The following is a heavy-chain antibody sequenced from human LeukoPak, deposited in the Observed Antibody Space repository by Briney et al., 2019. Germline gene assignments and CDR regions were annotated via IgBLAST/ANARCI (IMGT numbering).Heavy chain of an antibody. D-gene: IGHD2-8*01. CDR2: INHSGST. CDR1: GGSFSGYY. J-gene: IGHJ4*02. Sequence: SETLSLTCAVYGGSFSGYYWNWIRQPPGKGLEWIGEINHSGSTNYNPSLKSRVTISVDTSKNQFSLKLSSVTAADTAVYYCARRPPRTNDVRDYWGQGTLVTVSS. CDR3: ARRPPRTNDVRDY. V-gene: IGHV4-34*01.